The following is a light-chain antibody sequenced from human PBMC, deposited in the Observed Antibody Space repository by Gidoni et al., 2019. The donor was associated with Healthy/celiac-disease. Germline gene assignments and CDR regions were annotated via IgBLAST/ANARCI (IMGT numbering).Light chain of an antibody. V-gene: IGLV3-19*01. CDR3: NSRDSSGNHLRV. Sequence: SSELTQDPAVSVALGQTVRITCQGDSLRSYYASWYQQKPGQAPVLVIYGKNNRPSGIPDRFSGSSSGNTASLTITGGQAEDEADYYCNSRDSSGNHLRVFGTGTKVTVL. CDR2: GKN. J-gene: IGLJ1*01. CDR1: SLRSYY.